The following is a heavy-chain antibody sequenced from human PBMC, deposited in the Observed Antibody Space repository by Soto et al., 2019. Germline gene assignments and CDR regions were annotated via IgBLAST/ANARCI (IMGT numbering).Heavy chain of an antibody. V-gene: IGHV3-23*04. CDR1: GFTFDDYA. D-gene: IGHD1-26*01. CDR2: ISGSGGST. CDR3: AKASGSYYYDY. Sequence: EVQLVESGGGLVQPGRSLRLSCAASGFTFDDYAMHWVRQAPGKGLEWVSGISGSGGSTYYADSVKGRFTISRDNSKNTLYLQMNSLRAEDTAVYYCAKASGSYYYDYWGQGTLVTVSS. J-gene: IGHJ4*02.